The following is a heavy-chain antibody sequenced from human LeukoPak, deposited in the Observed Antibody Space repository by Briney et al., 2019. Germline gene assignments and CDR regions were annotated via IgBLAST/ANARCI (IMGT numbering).Heavy chain of an antibody. CDR2: INPSGGST. CDR3: ARPRNDYVWGSYRHDAFDI. D-gene: IGHD3-16*02. Sequence: ASVKVSCKASGYTFTSHYMHWVRQAPGQGLEWMGIINPSGGSTSYAQKLQGRVTMTTDTSTSTAYMELRSLRSDDTAVYYCARPRNDYVWGSYRHDAFDIWGQGTMVTVSS. J-gene: IGHJ3*02. CDR1: GYTFTSHY. V-gene: IGHV1-46*01.